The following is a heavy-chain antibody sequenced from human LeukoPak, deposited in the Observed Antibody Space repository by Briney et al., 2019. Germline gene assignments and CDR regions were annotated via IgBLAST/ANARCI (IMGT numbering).Heavy chain of an antibody. Sequence: RGGALKISFNGPGYSFSSYWIGRVRQMPGKGLEWMGTICAVDTDIRFRPSFTGQAIISDYTSLSTAFMECSSLKASDSGIYSCARRVGYSGGWSAFEIWGQGTMFTVSS. CDR1: GYSFSSYW. J-gene: IGHJ3*02. D-gene: IGHD6-25*01. CDR3: ARRVGYSGGWSAFEI. CDR2: ICAVDTDI. V-gene: IGHV5-51*01.